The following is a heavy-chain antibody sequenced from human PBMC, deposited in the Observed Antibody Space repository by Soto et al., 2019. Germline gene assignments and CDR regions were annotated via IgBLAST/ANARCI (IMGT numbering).Heavy chain of an antibody. CDR1: GGSITHYH. D-gene: IGHD3-22*01. Sequence: PQNLSLTCTVYGGSITHYHWSWIRQPPGKGLEWIGYIYHSGTTNYNPSLKSRVTISVDTSKNQFSLKLSSVTAGDTAVYYCARGDYYDSSGPFSDAFDIWGQGTMVT. J-gene: IGHJ3*02. CDR2: IYHSGTT. CDR3: ARGDYYDSSGPFSDAFDI. V-gene: IGHV4-59*08.